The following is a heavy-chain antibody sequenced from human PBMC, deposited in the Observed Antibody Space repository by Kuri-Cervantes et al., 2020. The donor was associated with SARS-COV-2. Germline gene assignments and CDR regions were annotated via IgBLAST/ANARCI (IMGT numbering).Heavy chain of an antibody. D-gene: IGHD7-27*01. CDR1: GFTFNTYS. CDR3: ARDLRLGKSLDY. CDR2: IGPSGTTK. V-gene: IGHV3-48*04. Sequence: GGSLRLSCAASGFTFNTYSMDWVRQAPGKGLEWVSNIGPSGTTKYYADSVKGRFTISRDNAKNSLYLQMSSLRAEDTAVYYCARDLRLGKSLDYWGQGTLVTVSS. J-gene: IGHJ4*02.